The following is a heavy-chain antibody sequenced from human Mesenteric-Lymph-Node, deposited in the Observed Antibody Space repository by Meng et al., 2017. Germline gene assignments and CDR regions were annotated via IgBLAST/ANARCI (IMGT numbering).Heavy chain of an antibody. Sequence: GGSLRLSCAASGFTFSSYAMTWVRQAPGHGLEWVSVITGGGGSTYSADSVQGLFTISRDNSKNTLYLQMNSLRAEDTAVYYCARSPRNNGSGTYYNLWGQGTLVTVSS. D-gene: IGHD3-10*01. CDR1: GFTFSSYA. V-gene: IGHV3-23*01. J-gene: IGHJ4*02. CDR2: ITGGGGST. CDR3: ARSPRNNGSGTYYNL.